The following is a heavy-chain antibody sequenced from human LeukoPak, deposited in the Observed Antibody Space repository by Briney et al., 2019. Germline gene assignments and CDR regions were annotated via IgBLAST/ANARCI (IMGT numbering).Heavy chain of an antibody. V-gene: IGHV4-34*01. CDR2: INHSGST. Sequence: SETLSLTCAVYGGSFGGYYWSWIRQPPGKGLEWIGEINHSGSTNYNPSLKSRVTISVDTSKNQFSLKLSSVTAADTAVYYCARGQDSTSTGYDFWSGYRPHDFDYWGQGTLVTVSS. CDR1: GGSFGGYY. CDR3: ARGQDSTSTGYDFWSGYRPHDFDY. D-gene: IGHD3-3*01. J-gene: IGHJ4*02.